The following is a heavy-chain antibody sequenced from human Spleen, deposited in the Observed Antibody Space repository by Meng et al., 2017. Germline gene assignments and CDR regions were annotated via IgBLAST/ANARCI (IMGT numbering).Heavy chain of an antibody. D-gene: IGHD2-21*02. CDR3: ARSCGGDCYSRHTEAFDI. Sequence: SETLSLTCTVSGASLSSGSYYWSWFRQPAGKGLEWLGRIYTSGSTYYDPSLKNRVSISVDTSKNQFSLNLSSVTAADTAVFYCARSCGGDCYSRHTEAFDIWGQGTMVTVSS. J-gene: IGHJ3*02. CDR2: IYTSGST. CDR1: GASLSSGSYY. V-gene: IGHV4-61*02.